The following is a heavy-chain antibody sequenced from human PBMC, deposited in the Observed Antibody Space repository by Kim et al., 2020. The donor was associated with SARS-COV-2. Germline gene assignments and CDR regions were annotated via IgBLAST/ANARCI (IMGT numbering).Heavy chain of an antibody. J-gene: IGHJ4*02. CDR3: ARVSCSGGSCYSALVY. D-gene: IGHD2-15*01. CDR1: GFTFSSYG. V-gene: IGHV3-33*01. CDR2: IWYDGSNK. Sequence: GGSLRLSCAASGFTFSSYGMHWVRQAPGKGLEWVAVIWYDGSNKYYADSVKGRFTISRDNSKNTLYLQMNSLRAEDTAVYYCARVSCSGGSCYSALVYWGQGTLVTVSS.